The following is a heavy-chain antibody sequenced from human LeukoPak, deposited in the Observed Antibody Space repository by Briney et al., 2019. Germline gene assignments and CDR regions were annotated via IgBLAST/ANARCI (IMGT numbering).Heavy chain of an antibody. CDR3: AKYTSGWVNDY. J-gene: IGHJ4*02. CDR1: GFSVSTYP. CDR2: ITASGTDT. V-gene: IGHV3-23*01. Sequence: GGSLRLSCTASGFSVSTYPMAWVRQAPGKGLQWVSTITASGTDTFYADSVKGRFTISRDNSKNTLSLQMDSLRAEDTALYYCAKYTSGWVNDYWGQGTLVTVSS. D-gene: IGHD6-19*01.